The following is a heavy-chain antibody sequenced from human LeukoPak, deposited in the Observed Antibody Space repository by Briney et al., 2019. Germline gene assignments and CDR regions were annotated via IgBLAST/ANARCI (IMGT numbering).Heavy chain of an antibody. D-gene: IGHD3-22*01. Sequence: PSETLSLTCTVSGGSISSGGYYWSWIRQHLEKGLEWIGYIYYSGSTSYNPSLKSRVVISLDASDNQVSLKLRSATAADTAVYFCARTYHYDSIGYYFDSWGQGTVVTVSS. CDR3: ARTYHYDSIGYYFDS. CDR1: GGSISSGGYY. J-gene: IGHJ4*02. V-gene: IGHV4-31*03. CDR2: IYYSGST.